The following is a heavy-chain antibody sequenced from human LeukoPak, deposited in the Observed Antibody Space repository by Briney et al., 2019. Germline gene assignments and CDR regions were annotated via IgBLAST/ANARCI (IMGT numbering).Heavy chain of an antibody. CDR3: ATEGSFDY. Sequence: GGSLRLSCVASGFDFDDYGMSWVRQGPGKGLEWVSYISWNGGSTGYADSVKGRFTISRDNSKNTLYLQMNSLRAEDAAVYYCATEGSFDYWGQGTLVTVSS. CDR2: ISWNGGST. J-gene: IGHJ4*02. V-gene: IGHV3-20*04. CDR1: GFDFDDYG.